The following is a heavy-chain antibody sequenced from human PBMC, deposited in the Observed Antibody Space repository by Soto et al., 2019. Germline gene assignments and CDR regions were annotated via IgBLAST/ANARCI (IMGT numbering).Heavy chain of an antibody. CDR3: AGGRGRQQLVMSYYYGMDV. Sequence: SETLSLTCAVYGGSFSGYYWSWIRQPPGKGLEWIGEINHSGSTNYNPSLKSRVTILVDTSKNQFSLNLSSVTAADTAVYYCAGGRGRQQLVMSYYYGMDVWGQGTTVTVS. CDR2: INHSGST. V-gene: IGHV4-34*01. J-gene: IGHJ6*02. CDR1: GGSFSGYY. D-gene: IGHD6-13*01.